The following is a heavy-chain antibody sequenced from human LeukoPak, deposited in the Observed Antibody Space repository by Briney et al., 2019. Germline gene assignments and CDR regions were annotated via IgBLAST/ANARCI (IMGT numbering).Heavy chain of an antibody. CDR1: GYTFTSYG. D-gene: IGHD3-16*01. V-gene: IGHV1-18*01. J-gene: IGHJ4*02. CDR3: ARSRGGGVRGVYFDY. Sequence: ASVKVSCKASGYTFTSYGISWVRQAPGQGLEWMGWISAYNGNTNYAQKLQGRVTMTTDTSTSTAYMELRSLRSDDTAVYYCARSRGGGVRGVYFDYWGQGTLVTVSS. CDR2: ISAYNGNT.